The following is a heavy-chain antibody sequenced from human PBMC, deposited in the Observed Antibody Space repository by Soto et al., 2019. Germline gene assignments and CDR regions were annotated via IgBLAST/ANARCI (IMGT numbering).Heavy chain of an antibody. J-gene: IGHJ4*02. Sequence: SVKVSCKASGGTFSSYAISWVRQAPGQGLEWVGGIIPIFGTANYAQKFQGRDTITADESTSTAYMELSSLRSEDTAVYYCARAAPPSGYDHYFDYWGQGALVTVSS. CDR2: IIPIFGTA. V-gene: IGHV1-69*13. CDR1: GGTFSSYA. D-gene: IGHD5-12*01. CDR3: ARAAPPSGYDHYFDY.